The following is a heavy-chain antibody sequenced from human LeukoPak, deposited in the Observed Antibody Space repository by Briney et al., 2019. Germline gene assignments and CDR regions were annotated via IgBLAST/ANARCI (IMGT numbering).Heavy chain of an antibody. CDR2: ISYDGSNK. Sequence: GGSLRLSCAASGFTFSSYAMHWVRQAPGKGLEWVAVISYDGSNKYYADSVKGRFTISRDNSKKTLYLQMNSLRAEDTAVYYCARDEFVGGDFTSHFDYWGQGTLVTVSS. V-gene: IGHV3-30*01. CDR3: ARDEFVGGDFTSHFDY. CDR1: GFTFSSYA. D-gene: IGHD3-16*01. J-gene: IGHJ4*02.